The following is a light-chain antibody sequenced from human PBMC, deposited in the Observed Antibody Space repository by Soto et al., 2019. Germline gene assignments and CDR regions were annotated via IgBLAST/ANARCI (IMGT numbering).Light chain of an antibody. CDR3: QQYISYWT. V-gene: IGKV1-5*03. J-gene: IGKJ1*01. CDR1: QSISSW. Sequence: DIQMTQSPSTLSASVGDRVTITCRASQSISSWLAWYQQKAGKAPKLLIYKASSLESGVPSRFSGSGSGTEFTLTISSLQPDDFATYYCQQYISYWTFGQGTKVEIK. CDR2: KAS.